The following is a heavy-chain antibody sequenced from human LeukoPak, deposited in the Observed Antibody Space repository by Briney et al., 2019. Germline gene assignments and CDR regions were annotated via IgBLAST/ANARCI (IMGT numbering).Heavy chain of an antibody. J-gene: IGHJ1*01. CDR2: IRYDGSNK. CDR3: AKRDGLSEYFQR. CDR1: GFTFSSYG. Sequence: PGGSLRLSCAASGFTFSSYGMHWVRQAPGKGLEWVAFIRYDGSNKYYADSVKGRFTISRDNSKNTLYLQMNSLRAEDTAVYYCAKRDGLSEYFQRWGQGTLVTVSS. V-gene: IGHV3-30*02. D-gene: IGHD5-24*01.